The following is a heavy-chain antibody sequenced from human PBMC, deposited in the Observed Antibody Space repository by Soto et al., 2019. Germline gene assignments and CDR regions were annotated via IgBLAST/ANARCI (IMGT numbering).Heavy chain of an antibody. CDR2: ISYDGSNK. V-gene: IGHV3-30*03. D-gene: IGHD4-17*01. J-gene: IGHJ4*02. CDR3: AILGHGDYVRYFDY. Sequence: GGSLRLSCAASGFTFSSYGMHWVRQAPGKGLEWVAVISYDGSNKYYADSVKGRFTISRDNSKNTLYLQMNSLRAEDTAVYYCAILGHGDYVRYFDYWGQGTLVTVSS. CDR1: GFTFSSYG.